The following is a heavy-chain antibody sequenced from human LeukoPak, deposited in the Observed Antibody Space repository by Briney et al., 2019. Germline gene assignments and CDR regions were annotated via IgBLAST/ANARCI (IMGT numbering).Heavy chain of an antibody. CDR3: ARDNGEDYDILTGYYSAHFDY. J-gene: IGHJ4*02. CDR2: ISSSSSYI. Sequence: GSLRLSCAASGFTFSSYSMNWVRQAPGKGLEWVSSISSSSSYIYYADSVKGRFAISRDNAKNSLYLQMNSLRAEDTAVYYCARDNGEDYDILTGYYSAHFDYWGQGTLVTVSS. V-gene: IGHV3-21*01. D-gene: IGHD3-9*01. CDR1: GFTFSSYS.